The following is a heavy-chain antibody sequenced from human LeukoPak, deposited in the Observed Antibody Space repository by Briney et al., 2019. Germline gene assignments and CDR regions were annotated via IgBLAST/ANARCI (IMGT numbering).Heavy chain of an antibody. CDR2: ISGSGGST. CDR3: AKAKATYSGSYFVFDY. J-gene: IGHJ4*02. Sequence: GGSLRLSCAASGFTFSSYAMSWVRQAPGEGREWVSAISGSGGSTYYADSVKGRFTISRDNSKNPLYLQMNSLRAEDTAVYYCAKAKATYSGSYFVFDYWGQGTLVTVSS. V-gene: IGHV3-23*01. D-gene: IGHD1-26*01. CDR1: GFTFSSYA.